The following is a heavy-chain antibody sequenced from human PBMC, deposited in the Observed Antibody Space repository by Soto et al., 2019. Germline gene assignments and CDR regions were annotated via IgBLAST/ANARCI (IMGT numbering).Heavy chain of an antibody. CDR2: ISGDGKAT. Sequence: EVQVLESGGGLVQPGGSLRLSCAASGFTISSSAMTWVRQAPGKGLEWISSISGDGKATYYADSVKGRFTISRDSSKTTLYLQMNGLRLEDTATYFCAKITRSWGRGTLVTAAS. V-gene: IGHV3-23*01. J-gene: IGHJ5*02. D-gene: IGHD3-3*01. CDR1: GFTISSSA. CDR3: AKITRS.